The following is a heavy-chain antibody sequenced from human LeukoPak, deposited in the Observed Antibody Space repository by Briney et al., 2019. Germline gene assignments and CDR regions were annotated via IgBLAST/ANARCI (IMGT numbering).Heavy chain of an antibody. D-gene: IGHD3-22*01. CDR3: ARAHPGYYDSSGYYTTPYYFDY. CDR1: GGSISSGDYY. Sequence: SETLSLTCTVSGGSISSGDYYWSWIRQPPGKGLEWIGYIYYSGSTYYNPSLKSRVTISVDTSKNQFSLKLSSVTAADTAVYYCARAHPGYYDSSGYYTTPYYFDYWGQGTLVTVSS. CDR2: IYYSGST. V-gene: IGHV4-30-4*01. J-gene: IGHJ4*02.